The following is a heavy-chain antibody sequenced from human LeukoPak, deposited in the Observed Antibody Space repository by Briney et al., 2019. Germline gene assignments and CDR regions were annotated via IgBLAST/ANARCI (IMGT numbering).Heavy chain of an antibody. J-gene: IGHJ3*02. Sequence: GGSLRLSCAASGFTVSSNYMSWVRQAPGKGLEWVAVIYSGGSTYYADTVKGRFTISRHNSKNTLYLQMNSLRAEDTAVYYCASSSLSHLAAAGYDAFDIWGQGTMVTVSS. V-gene: IGHV3-53*04. D-gene: IGHD6-13*01. CDR1: GFTVSSNY. CDR2: IYSGGST. CDR3: ASSSLSHLAAAGYDAFDI.